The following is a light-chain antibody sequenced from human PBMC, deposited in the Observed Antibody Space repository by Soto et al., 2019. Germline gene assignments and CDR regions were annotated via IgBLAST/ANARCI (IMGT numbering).Light chain of an antibody. CDR3: SAYTSSSSYWV. Sequence: QSVLTQPASVSGYPGQSITISCTGTSSDVGGYNYVYWYQQHPGKAPKLMIYDVSNRPSGVSNRFSGAKSGNTASLTISGLQAEDDADYYCSAYTSSSSYWVFGGGPNVTVL. J-gene: IGLJ3*02. CDR1: SSDVGGYNY. CDR2: DVS. V-gene: IGLV2-14*01.